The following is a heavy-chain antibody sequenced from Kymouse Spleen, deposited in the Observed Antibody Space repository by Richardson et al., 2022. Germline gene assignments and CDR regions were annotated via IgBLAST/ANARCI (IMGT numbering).Heavy chain of an antibody. CDR1: GFTFSNAW. Sequence: EVQLVESGGGLVKPGGSLRLSCAASGFTFSNAWMSWVRQAPGKGLEWVGRIKSKTDGGTTDYAAPVKGRFTISRDDSKNTLYLQMNSLKTEDTAVYYCTTLTGTTSGYYYYGMDVWGQGTTVTVSS. J-gene: IGHJ6*02. D-gene: IGHD1-7*01. CDR2: IKSKTDGGTT. CDR3: TTLTGTTSGYYYYGMDV. V-gene: IGHV3-15*01.